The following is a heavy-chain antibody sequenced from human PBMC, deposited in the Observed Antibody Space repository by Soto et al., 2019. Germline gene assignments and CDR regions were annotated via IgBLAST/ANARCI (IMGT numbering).Heavy chain of an antibody. CDR1: GFTFSGFG. CDR2: TWFDGSNE. Sequence: QVQLVESGGGVVRPGASLRLSCVASGFTFSGFGMNWVRQAPGKGLEWVAITWFDGSNEFYAHSVKGRFTISRDNSKNTVCLQMNSLRADDTAIYYCARDGEFHDSSGKFDYWGQGTLVTVSS. CDR3: ARDGEFHDSSGKFDY. V-gene: IGHV3-33*01. J-gene: IGHJ4*02. D-gene: IGHD3-22*01.